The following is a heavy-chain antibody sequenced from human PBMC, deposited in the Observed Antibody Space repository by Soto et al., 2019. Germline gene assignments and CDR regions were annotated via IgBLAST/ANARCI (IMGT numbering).Heavy chain of an antibody. V-gene: IGHV3-30*03. CDR2: ISYAGSDK. CDR1: GFPFTSYG. CDR3: VGGQYYFDY. D-gene: IGHD3-10*01. J-gene: IGHJ4*02. Sequence: QVQLVESGGGVVQPGRSLRLSCAASGFPFTSYGMHWVREGPDKGLEWVAIISYAGSDKYYADSVKGRFTISRDNSKNTLYLQMNSLRPEDTAVYYCVGGQYYFDYRGQGTLVIVSS.